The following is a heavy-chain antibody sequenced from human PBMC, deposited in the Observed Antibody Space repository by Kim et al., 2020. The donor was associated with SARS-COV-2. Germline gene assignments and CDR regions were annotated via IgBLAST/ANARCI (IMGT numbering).Heavy chain of an antibody. CDR3: ARGRRLRKQWWLERIDYNWFDP. V-gene: IGHV1-8*01. CDR1: GYTFTSYD. J-gene: IGHJ5*02. CDR2: MNPNSGNT. D-gene: IGHD1-1*01. Sequence: ASVKVSFKASGYTFTSYDINWVRQATGQGLEWMGWMNPNSGNTGYAQKFQGRVTMTRNTSISTAYMELSSLRSEDTAVYYCARGRRLRKQWWLERIDYNWFDPWGQGTLVTVSS.